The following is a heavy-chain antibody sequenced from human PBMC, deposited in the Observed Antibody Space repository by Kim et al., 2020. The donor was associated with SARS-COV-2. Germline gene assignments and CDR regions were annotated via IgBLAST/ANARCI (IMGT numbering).Heavy chain of an antibody. CDR1: GYTLNELS. CDR2: FDPEDGET. V-gene: IGHV1-24*01. Sequence: ASVQVSCKVSGYTLNELSMHWVRQAPGKGLEWMGGFDPEDGETIYAQKFQGRVTMTEDTSTDTAYMELSSLRSEDTAVYYCATAIAVAGTTIYYYYGMDGWGQGTTVTVSS. J-gene: IGHJ6*02. CDR3: ATAIAVAGTTIYYYYGMDG. D-gene: IGHD6-19*01.